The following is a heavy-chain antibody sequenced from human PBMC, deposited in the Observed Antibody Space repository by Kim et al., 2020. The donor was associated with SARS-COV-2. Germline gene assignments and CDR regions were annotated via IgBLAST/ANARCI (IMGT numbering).Heavy chain of an antibody. V-gene: IGHV3-11*04. Sequence: TIYYADSVKGRFTISRDNAKNSLYLQMNSLRAEDTAVYYCAGIGYNWFDPWGQGTLVTVSS. CDR2: TI. CDR3: AGIGYNWFDP. J-gene: IGHJ5*02.